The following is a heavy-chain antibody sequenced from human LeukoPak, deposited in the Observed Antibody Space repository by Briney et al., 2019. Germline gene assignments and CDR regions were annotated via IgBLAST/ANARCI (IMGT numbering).Heavy chain of an antibody. V-gene: IGHV3-30*18. CDR2: ISYDGSNK. CDR3: ANTGYSYGYYYMDV. D-gene: IGHD5-18*01. Sequence: PGGSLRLSCAASGFTSSSYGMHWVRQAPGKGLEWVAVISYDGSNKYYADSVKGRFTISRDNSKNTLYLQMNSLRAEDTAVYYCANTGYSYGYYYMDVWGKGTTVTVSS. J-gene: IGHJ6*03. CDR1: GFTSSSYG.